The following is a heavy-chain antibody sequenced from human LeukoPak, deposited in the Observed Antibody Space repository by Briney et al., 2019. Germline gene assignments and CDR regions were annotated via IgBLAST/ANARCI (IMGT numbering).Heavy chain of an antibody. Sequence: PSETLSLTCAVYGGSFSGYYWSWLRQPPGKGLEWIGEINHSGSTNYNPSLKSRVTISVDTSKNQFSLKPTSVTAADTAVYYCARAGYYGGDWGQGTLVTVSS. V-gene: IGHV4-34*01. CDR3: ARAGYYGGD. J-gene: IGHJ4*02. CDR1: GGSFSGYY. D-gene: IGHD4-17*01. CDR2: INHSGST.